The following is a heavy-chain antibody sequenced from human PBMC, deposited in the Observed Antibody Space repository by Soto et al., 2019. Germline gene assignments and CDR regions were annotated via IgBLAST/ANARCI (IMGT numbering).Heavy chain of an antibody. CDR3: ARGQRFSDWFDP. V-gene: IGHV4-4*07. Sequence: QVQLQESGPGLVKPSETLSLTCTVSGGDISTYYWTWIRQPPGKGLEWIGRIYSSGSTKYTPSLKSRVTMSLDTSKNQFSLRLSSVTAADTAVYYCARGQRFSDWFDPWGQGTLVTVSS. J-gene: IGHJ5*02. CDR2: IYSSGST. CDR1: GGDISTYY. D-gene: IGHD3-3*01.